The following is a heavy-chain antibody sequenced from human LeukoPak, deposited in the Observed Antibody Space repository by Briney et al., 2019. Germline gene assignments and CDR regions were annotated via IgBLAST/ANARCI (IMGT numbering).Heavy chain of an antibody. CDR3: ARSLPRSGASY. V-gene: IGHV4-34*01. Sequence: SETLSLTCAVYGGSFSGYYWSWIRQPPGKGLEWIGEINHSGSTNYNPSLKSRVTISVGTSKNQFSLKLSSVTAADTAVYYCARSLPRSGASYWGQGTLVTVSS. CDR2: INHSGST. CDR1: GGSFSGYY. J-gene: IGHJ4*02. D-gene: IGHD1-26*01.